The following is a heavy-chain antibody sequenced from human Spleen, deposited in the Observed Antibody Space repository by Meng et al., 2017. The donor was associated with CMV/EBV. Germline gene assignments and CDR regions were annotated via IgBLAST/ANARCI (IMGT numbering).Heavy chain of an antibody. J-gene: IGHJ4*02. CDR3: ARGLTIFGILKPPASLT. V-gene: IGHV1-18*01. CDR2: INAYNGNT. D-gene: IGHD3-3*01. CDR1: GYTFTSYG. Sequence: ASVKVSCKASGYTFTSYGINWVRQAPGQGLEWMGWINAYNGNTNYAQKVQGRVTMTTDTSTSTAYMELRSLRSDDTAVYYCARGLTIFGILKPPASLTWGQGTLVTVSS.